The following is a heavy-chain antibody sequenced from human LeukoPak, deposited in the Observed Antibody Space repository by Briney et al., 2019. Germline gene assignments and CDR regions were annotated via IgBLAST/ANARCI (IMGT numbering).Heavy chain of an antibody. CDR2: ISGSGGST. J-gene: IGHJ4*02. Sequence: PGGSLRLSCAASGFTFNDYEMTWVRQAPGKGLEWVSTISGSGGSTYYADSVKGRFSISRDNSENTLYLQMNSLRAEDTAVYYCAKATGYLLWGQGTLVTVSS. V-gene: IGHV3-23*01. D-gene: IGHD1-14*01. CDR3: AKATGYLL. CDR1: GFTFNDYE.